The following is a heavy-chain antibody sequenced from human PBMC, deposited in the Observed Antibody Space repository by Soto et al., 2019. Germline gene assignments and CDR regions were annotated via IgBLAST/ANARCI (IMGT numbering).Heavy chain of an antibody. CDR3: ARDRVVPAAQLYYYYGMDV. V-gene: IGHV4-31*03. CDR2: IYYSGST. Sequence: QVQLQESGTGLVKPSQTLSLTCTVSGGSISSGGYYWSWIRQHPGKGLEWIGYIYYSGSTYYNPSLKSRVTISVDTSKNQFSLKLSSVTAADTAVYYCARDRVVPAAQLYYYYGMDVWGQGTTVTVSS. CDR1: GGSISSGGYY. D-gene: IGHD2-2*01. J-gene: IGHJ6*02.